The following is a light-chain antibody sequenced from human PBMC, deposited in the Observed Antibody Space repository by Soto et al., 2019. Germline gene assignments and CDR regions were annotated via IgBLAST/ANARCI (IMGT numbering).Light chain of an antibody. V-gene: IGLV2-23*02. Sequence: QSVLTQPASVSGSPGQSITISCTGTSSDVGRYNLVSWYQQHPGKAPKLMIYDVSKRPSGVSNRFSGSKSGNTASLTISGLQAEDEADYYCCSYAGSSTPVVFGGGTKLTVL. CDR3: CSYAGSSTPVV. CDR2: DVS. J-gene: IGLJ2*01. CDR1: SSDVGRYNL.